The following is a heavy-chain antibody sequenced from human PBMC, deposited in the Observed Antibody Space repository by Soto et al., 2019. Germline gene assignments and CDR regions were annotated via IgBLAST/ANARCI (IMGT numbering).Heavy chain of an antibody. CDR3: ARAGRGYCSGFTCDSGLYGMDV. CDR1: GDSISSRNW. Sequence: QVQLQESGPGLVKPSGTLSLTCAVSGDSISSRNWWNWVRQPPGKGLEWIGQISHVGNSNYNPSLQSRVTISVDKSKNQFSLGLSSVTAADTAVYYCARAGRGYCSGFTCDSGLYGMDVWGQGTTVTVSS. D-gene: IGHD2-15*01. J-gene: IGHJ6*02. CDR2: ISHVGNS. V-gene: IGHV4-4*02.